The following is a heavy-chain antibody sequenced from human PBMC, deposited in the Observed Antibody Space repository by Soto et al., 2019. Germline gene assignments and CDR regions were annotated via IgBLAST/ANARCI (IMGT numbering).Heavy chain of an antibody. CDR3: AKASKGYTGYDLDY. Sequence: EVHLLESGGDLVQPGGSLRLSCAASGFSFGGYGMSWVRQAPGKGLEWVSALSGSGSTTYYADSVRGRFIISRDNSRDTLFLQMNSLRAEDTAVYFCAKASKGYTGYDLDYWGQGTVVTVSP. CDR1: GFSFGGYG. J-gene: IGHJ4*02. V-gene: IGHV3-23*01. D-gene: IGHD5-12*01. CDR2: LSGSGSTT.